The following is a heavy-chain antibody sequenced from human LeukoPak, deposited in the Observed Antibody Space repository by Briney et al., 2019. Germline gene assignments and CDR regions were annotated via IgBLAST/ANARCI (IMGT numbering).Heavy chain of an antibody. CDR2: TKSDGSST. CDR3: AKGIEY. D-gene: IGHD6-13*01. V-gene: IGHV3-74*01. J-gene: IGHJ4*02. Sequence: GGSLRLSCAASGFTFSSHWMHWVRQAPGKGLVWVSRTKSDGSSTNYADSVKGRFTISRDNGKNTLYLQMNSLRAEDTAVYYCAKGIEYWGQGTLVTVSS. CDR1: GFTFSSHW.